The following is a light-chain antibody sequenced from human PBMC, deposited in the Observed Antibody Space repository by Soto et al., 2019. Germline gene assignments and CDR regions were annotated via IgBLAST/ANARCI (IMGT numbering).Light chain of an antibody. CDR2: VGTGGIVG. CDR3: GADHGSGSKFVRV. J-gene: IGLJ3*02. CDR1: SGYSNYK. V-gene: IGLV9-49*01. Sequence: QSVLTQPPSASASLGASVTLTCTLSSGYSNYKVDWYQQRPGKGPRFVMRVGTGGIVGSKGDGIPDRFSVLGSGLNRYLTIKNIQEEDGSGYHCGADHGSGSKFVRVFGGGTKLTVL.